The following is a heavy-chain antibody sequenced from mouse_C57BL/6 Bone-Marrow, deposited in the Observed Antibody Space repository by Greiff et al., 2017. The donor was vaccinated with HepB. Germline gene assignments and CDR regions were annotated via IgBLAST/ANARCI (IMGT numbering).Heavy chain of an antibody. V-gene: IGHV1-26*01. CDR3: AREVLLRFDY. CDR1: GYTFTDYY. D-gene: IGHD1-1*01. CDR2: INPNNGGT. J-gene: IGHJ2*01. Sequence: EVQLQQSGPELVKPGASVKISCKASGYTFTDYYMNWVKQSHGKSLEWIGDINPNNGGTSYNQKFKGKATLTVDKSSSTAYMELRSLTSEDSAVYYCAREVLLRFDYWGQGTTLTVSS.